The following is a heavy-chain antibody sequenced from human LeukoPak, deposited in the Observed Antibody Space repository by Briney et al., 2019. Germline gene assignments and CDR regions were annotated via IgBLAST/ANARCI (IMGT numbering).Heavy chain of an antibody. J-gene: IGHJ6*02. CDR2: INSDGSST. V-gene: IGHV3-74*01. CDR3: ARTGYSSILYYYYGMDV. CDR1: GFTFSSCW. D-gene: IGHD6-13*01. Sequence: PGGSLRLSCAASGFTFSSCWMHWVRQAPGKGLVWVSRINSDGSSTSYADSVKGRFTISRDNAKNTLYLQMNSLRAEDTAVYYCARTGYSSILYYYYGMDVWGQGTTVTVSS.